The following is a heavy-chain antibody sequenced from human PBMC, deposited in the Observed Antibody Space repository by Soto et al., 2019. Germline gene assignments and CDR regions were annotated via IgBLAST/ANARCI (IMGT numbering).Heavy chain of an antibody. CDR3: ARLSHFASSCSNNCDSMDV. D-gene: IGHD2-21*02. Sequence: PSETLSLTCTVSGGSINNYYWSWIRQPPGKGLEWIGYIYYSGTTNYNPSLRSRLTISVDTSKNQFSLRLSSVTAADTAVYYCARLSHFASSCSNNCDSMDVRGQGTTVTGSS. J-gene: IGHJ6*02. V-gene: IGHV4-59*01. CDR1: GGSINNYY. CDR2: IYYSGTT.